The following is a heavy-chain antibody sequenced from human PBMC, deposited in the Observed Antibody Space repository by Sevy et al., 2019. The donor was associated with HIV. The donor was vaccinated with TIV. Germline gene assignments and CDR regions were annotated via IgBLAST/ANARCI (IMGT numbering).Heavy chain of an antibody. CDR2: ISRVGDNT. V-gene: IGHV3-23*01. CDR1: ASTFSSYA. CDR3: AKQPDY. J-gene: IGHJ4*02. Sequence: GGSLRLSCEVPASTFSSYAMSWVRQAPGKGLEWVSAISRVGDNTYYADSVKGRFTISRDNSKNTLYLQMNSRRGDDTAVYYCAKQPDYWGRGTLVTVSS.